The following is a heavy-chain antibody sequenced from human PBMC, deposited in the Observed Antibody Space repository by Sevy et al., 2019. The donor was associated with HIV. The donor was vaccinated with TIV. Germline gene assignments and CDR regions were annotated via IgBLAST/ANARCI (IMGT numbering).Heavy chain of an antibody. CDR1: GFTFGNYA. CDR2: ISGSTIDI. Sequence: GGSLRLSCAASGFTFGNYAMNWVRQAPGKGLEWVSSISGSTIDISYADSVQGRFTISRDNSQNTLYLEMNSLRAEDTAVYYCAKDSTYSLSWYYLGHWGQGTLVSVSS. J-gene: IGHJ4*02. CDR3: AKDSTYSLSWYYLGH. V-gene: IGHV3-23*01. D-gene: IGHD6-13*01.